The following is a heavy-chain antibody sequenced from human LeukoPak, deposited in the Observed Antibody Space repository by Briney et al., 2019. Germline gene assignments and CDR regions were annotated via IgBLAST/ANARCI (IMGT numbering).Heavy chain of an antibody. D-gene: IGHD3-10*01. CDR2: IYPGDSDT. J-gene: IGHJ3*02. V-gene: IGHV5-51*01. CDR3: VRSGGYYYSI. CDR1: GYSFTSYW. Sequence: GESLLISCKGSGYSFTSYWIGWVRQMPGKGLGWMGIIYPGDSDTIYSPSFQGQVTISADKSTSTANLQWSSLKASDTAMYYCVRSGGYYYSIWGRETMVTVSS.